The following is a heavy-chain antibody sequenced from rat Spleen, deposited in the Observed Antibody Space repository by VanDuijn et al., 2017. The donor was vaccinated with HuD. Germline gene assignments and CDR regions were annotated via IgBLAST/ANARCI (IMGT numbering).Heavy chain of an antibody. V-gene: IGHV3-3*01. D-gene: IGHD1-1*01. CDR3: ARSDGVHYYLPFAD. CDR2: INSAGST. J-gene: IGHJ3*01. CDR1: GYSITSGYG. Sequence: EVQLQESGPGLVKPSQSLSLTCSVTGYSITSGYGWNWIRKFPGNKLEWMGYINSAGSTIYNPSLESRISITRDTSKNQFFLQVNSLSTEETATYYCARSDGVHYYLPFADWGQGTLVTASS.